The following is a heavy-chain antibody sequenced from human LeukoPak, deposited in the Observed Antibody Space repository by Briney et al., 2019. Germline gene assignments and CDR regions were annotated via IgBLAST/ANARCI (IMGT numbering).Heavy chain of an antibody. J-gene: IGHJ6*03. CDR1: GGTFSSYA. V-gene: IGHV1-69*13. Sequence: SVKVSCKTSGGTFSSYAISWVRQAPGQGLEWMGGIIPIFGTANYAQKFQGRVTITADESTSTAYMELSSLRSEDTAVYYCARGELRVGATWSYYYYYMDVWGKGTTVTISS. CDR2: IIPIFGTA. D-gene: IGHD1-26*01. CDR3: ARGELRVGATWSYYYYYMDV.